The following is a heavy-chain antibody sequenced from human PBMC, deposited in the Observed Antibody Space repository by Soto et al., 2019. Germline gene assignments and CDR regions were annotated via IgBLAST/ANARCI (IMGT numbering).Heavy chain of an antibody. D-gene: IGHD3-3*01. CDR2: ISSSGSYI. J-gene: IGHJ6*02. CDR3: ARDFGDDFSSGPIYYGLDV. Sequence: GGSLRLSCAASGFTFSRHTMNWVRQAPGKGLDWVSSISSSGSYILYADSMRGRFTISRDNAKNSVFLQINSLRAEDTAVYYCARDFGDDFSSGPIYYGLDVWGQGTTVTAP. V-gene: IGHV3-21*01. CDR1: GFTFSRHT.